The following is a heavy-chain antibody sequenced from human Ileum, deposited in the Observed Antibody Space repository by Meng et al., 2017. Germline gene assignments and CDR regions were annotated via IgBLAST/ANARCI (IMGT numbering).Heavy chain of an antibody. D-gene: IGHD4-11*01. CDR1: GFSVSTDGVG. V-gene: IGHV2-5*02. Sequence: QITLKESCPTLVKPTQTLPLTCTVSGFSVSTDGVGVGWIRQPPGKAPEWLALIYWDDDTRYSPSLRHRLTITKDTSKNQVVLTMTDMDPVDTGRYYCAHKREETTVNYFDFWGQGTLVTVSS. J-gene: IGHJ4*02. CDR3: AHKREETTVNYFDF. CDR2: IYWDDDT.